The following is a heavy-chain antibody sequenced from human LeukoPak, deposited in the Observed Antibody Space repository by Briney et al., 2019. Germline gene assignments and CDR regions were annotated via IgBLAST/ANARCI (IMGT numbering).Heavy chain of an antibody. Sequence: SETLSLTCTVSGGSISSYYWSWIRQPPGKGLEWIGYIYYSGSTNYNPSLKSRVTISVDTPKNQFSLKLSSVTAADTAVYYCARVPAEYSSSSYWFDPWGQGTLVTVSS. CDR2: IYYSGST. J-gene: IGHJ5*02. V-gene: IGHV4-59*01. CDR3: ARVPAEYSSSSYWFDP. D-gene: IGHD6-6*01. CDR1: GGSISSYY.